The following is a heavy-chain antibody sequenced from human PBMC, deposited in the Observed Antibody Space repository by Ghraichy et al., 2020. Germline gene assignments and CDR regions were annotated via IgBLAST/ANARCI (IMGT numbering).Heavy chain of an antibody. Sequence: SETLSLTCAVSGGSISSSNWWSWVRQPPGKGLEWIGEIYHSGSTNYNPSLKSRVTISVDKSKNQFSLKLSSVTAADTAVYYCASMRQLVRGGGDYWGQGTLVTVSS. V-gene: IGHV4-4*02. CDR1: GGSISSSNW. J-gene: IGHJ4*02. D-gene: IGHD6-6*01. CDR3: ASMRQLVRGGGDY. CDR2: IYHSGST.